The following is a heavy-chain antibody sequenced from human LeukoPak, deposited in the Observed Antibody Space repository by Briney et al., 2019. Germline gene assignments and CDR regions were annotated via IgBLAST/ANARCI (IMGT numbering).Heavy chain of an antibody. CDR2: ISYDGSNK. Sequence: PGRSLRLSCAASGFTFSSYGMHWVRQAPGKGLEWVAVISYDGSNKYYADSVKGRFTISRDNSKNTLYLQMNSLRAEDTAVYYCARGEGGPADYYYYMDVWGKGTTVTVSS. J-gene: IGHJ6*03. CDR3: ARGEGGPADYYYYMDV. CDR1: GFTFSSYG. V-gene: IGHV3-30*03.